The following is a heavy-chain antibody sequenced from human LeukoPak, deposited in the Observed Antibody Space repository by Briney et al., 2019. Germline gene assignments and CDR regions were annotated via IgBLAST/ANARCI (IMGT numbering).Heavy chain of an antibody. Sequence: SETLSLTCTVSGGSISSYYWSWIRQPAGKGLEWIGRIYTSGSTNYNPSLKSRVTMSVDTSKNQFSLKLSSVTAADTAVYYCARDWVYDFWSGYYTQNYYGMDVWGQGTTVTVSS. D-gene: IGHD3-3*01. V-gene: IGHV4-4*07. CDR3: ARDWVYDFWSGYYTQNYYGMDV. CDR1: GGSISSYY. J-gene: IGHJ6*02. CDR2: IYTSGST.